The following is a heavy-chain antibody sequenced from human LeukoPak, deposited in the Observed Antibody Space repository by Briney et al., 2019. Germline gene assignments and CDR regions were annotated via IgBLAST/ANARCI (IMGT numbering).Heavy chain of an antibody. CDR2: ISYDGSNK. CDR3: ARGGYSGYDYSPLYYYYMDV. CDR1: GFTFSSYA. D-gene: IGHD5-12*01. J-gene: IGHJ6*03. V-gene: IGHV3-30*04. Sequence: GGSLRLSCAAPGFTFSSYAMHWVRQAPGKGLEWVAVISYDGSNKYYADSVKGRFTISRDNSKNTLYLQMNSLRAEDTAVYYCARGGYSGYDYSPLYYYYMDVWGKGTTVTVSS.